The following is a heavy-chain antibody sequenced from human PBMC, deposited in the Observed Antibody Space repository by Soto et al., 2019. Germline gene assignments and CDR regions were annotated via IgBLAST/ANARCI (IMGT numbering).Heavy chain of an antibody. Sequence: ASVKVSCKASGYTFTGYYMHWVRQAPGQGLEWMGWINPNSGGTNYAQKFQGRVTMTRDTSISTAYMELSRLRSDDKAVYYCARASRIQLWSTLRYNWFDPWGQGKMVTVSS. CDR1: GYTFTGYY. J-gene: IGHJ5*02. D-gene: IGHD5-18*01. V-gene: IGHV1-2*02. CDR2: INPNSGGT. CDR3: ARASRIQLWSTLRYNWFDP.